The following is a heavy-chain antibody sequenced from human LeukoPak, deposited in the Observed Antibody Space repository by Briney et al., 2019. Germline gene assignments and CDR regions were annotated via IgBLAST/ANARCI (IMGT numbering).Heavy chain of an antibody. CDR1: RFTFSSYA. Sequence: GGSLRLSCAASRFTFSSYAVSWVGQAQGKGLEWVSAISGSGGSTYYADSVKGRFTISRDNSKNTLYLQMNSLRAEDTAVYYCAIVSGQWLVVDYWGQGTLVTVSS. CDR3: AIVSGQWLVVDY. J-gene: IGHJ4*02. CDR2: ISGSGGST. D-gene: IGHD6-19*01. V-gene: IGHV3-23*01.